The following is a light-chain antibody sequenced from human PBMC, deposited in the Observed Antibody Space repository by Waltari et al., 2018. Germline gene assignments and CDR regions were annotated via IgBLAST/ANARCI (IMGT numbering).Light chain of an antibody. Sequence: DIQMTQSPSSLPASVGERVTVSCRASHRISSYLNWYQQKPGKAPSILSYGATSLQSGVPSRFSGSRSGTDFTLTISSLQPEDFATYYCQLTYRTPRTFRQGTKVDI. V-gene: IGKV1-39*01. CDR3: QLTYRTPRT. CDR2: GAT. J-gene: IGKJ1*01. CDR1: HRISSY.